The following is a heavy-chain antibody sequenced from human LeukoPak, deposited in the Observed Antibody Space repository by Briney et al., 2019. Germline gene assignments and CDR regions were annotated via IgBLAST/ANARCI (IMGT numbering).Heavy chain of an antibody. Sequence: PGGSLRLSCAASGFTFSSYAMSWVRQAPGKGLEWVSAISGSGGSTYYADSVKGRFTISRVNSKNTLYLQMNSLRAEDTAVYYCAKNRAGTAFSSSWYENKYYFDYWGQGTLVTVSS. CDR2: ISGSGGST. J-gene: IGHJ4*02. CDR3: AKNRAGTAFSSSWYENKYYFDY. V-gene: IGHV3-23*01. CDR1: GFTFSSYA. D-gene: IGHD6-13*01.